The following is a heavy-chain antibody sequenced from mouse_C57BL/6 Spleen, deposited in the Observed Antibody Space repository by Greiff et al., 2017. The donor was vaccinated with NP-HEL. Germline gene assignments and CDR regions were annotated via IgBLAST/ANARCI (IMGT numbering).Heavy chain of an antibody. J-gene: IGHJ3*01. V-gene: IGHV1-72*01. Sequence: QVQLQQPGAELVKPGASVQLSCKASGYTFTSYWMHWVKQRPGRGLAWIGRLDPHSGGTKYNEKFQSKATLTVDKPSSTAYMQLSSLTSEDSAVYYCARGYYGSKAWFAYWGQGTLVTVSA. D-gene: IGHD1-1*01. CDR2: LDPHSGGT. CDR1: GYTFTSYW. CDR3: ARGYYGSKAWFAY.